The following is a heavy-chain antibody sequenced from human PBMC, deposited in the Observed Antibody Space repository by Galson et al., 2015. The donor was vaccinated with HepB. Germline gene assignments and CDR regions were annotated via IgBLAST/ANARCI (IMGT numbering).Heavy chain of an antibody. CDR2: ISANNGDT. J-gene: IGHJ4*02. V-gene: IGHV1-18*01. CDR1: GYSFNTSG. CDR3: AKDIPRIAMAPVGFIDF. D-gene: IGHD3-10*01. Sequence: SVKVSCKASGYSFNTSGISWVRQAPGQRLEWMGWISANNGDTKYAQNVQGRLTMTTDTSTTTAYMELRSLTSDDTAVYYCAKDIPRIAMAPVGFIDFWGQGTLGTVSA.